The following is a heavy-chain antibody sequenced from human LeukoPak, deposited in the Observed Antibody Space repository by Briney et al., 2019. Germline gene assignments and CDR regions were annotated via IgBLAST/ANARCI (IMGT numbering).Heavy chain of an antibody. CDR2: IYYSGST. Sequence: PSETLSLTCTVSGGSISSYHWSWIRQPPGQGLEWIGYIYYSGSTHYNPSLKSRVTISVDTSKNQFSLNLTSVTAADTAVYYCARDPIWSTGYYYYFDLWGRGTLVTVSS. CDR1: GGSISSYH. D-gene: IGHD3-22*01. CDR3: ARDPIWSTGYYYYFDL. J-gene: IGHJ2*01. V-gene: IGHV4-59*01.